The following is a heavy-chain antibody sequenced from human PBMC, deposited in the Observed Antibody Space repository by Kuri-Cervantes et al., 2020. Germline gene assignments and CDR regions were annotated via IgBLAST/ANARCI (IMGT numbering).Heavy chain of an antibody. CDR3: ARDWSYGDALEYFQH. V-gene: IGHV3-74*01. J-gene: IGHJ1*01. D-gene: IGHD4-17*01. CDR1: GFTFSSYW. Sequence: GGSLRLSCAASGFTFSSYWMHWVRQAPGKGLVWVSRINSDGSTIYYADSVKGRFTISRDNAKNSLYLQMNSLRAEDTAVYYCARDWSYGDALEYFQHWGQGTLVTVSS. CDR2: INSDGSTI.